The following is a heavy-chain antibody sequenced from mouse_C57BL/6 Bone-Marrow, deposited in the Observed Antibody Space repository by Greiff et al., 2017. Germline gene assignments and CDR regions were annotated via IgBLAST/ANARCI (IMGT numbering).Heavy chain of an antibody. CDR3: ARGGYYAMDY. J-gene: IGHJ4*01. CDR2: IDPSDSYT. CDR1: GYTFTSYW. V-gene: IGHV1-69*01. Sequence: QVQLQQPGAELVMPGASVKLSCKASGYTFTSYWMHWVKQRPGQGLEWIGEIDPSDSYTNYNQKFKGKSTLTVDKSSSTAYMQLSSLTSADSAVYYCARGGYYAMDYWGQGTSVTVSS.